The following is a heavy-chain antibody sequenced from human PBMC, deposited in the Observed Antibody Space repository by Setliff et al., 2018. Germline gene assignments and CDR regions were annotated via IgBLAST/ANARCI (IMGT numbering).Heavy chain of an antibody. CDR1: GDSISGAKYY. V-gene: IGHV4-61*09. CDR2: IYTSWST. D-gene: IGHD1-1*01. J-gene: IGHJ4*02. Sequence: PSETLSLTCTVSGDSISGAKYYWSWIRQPAGKGLEWIGHIYTSWSTNYNPSLKSRVTISVDNSKNQFSLNLNSVTVADTAVYLCARGVRTGHLDSWGQGTLVTVSS. CDR3: ARGVRTGHLDS.